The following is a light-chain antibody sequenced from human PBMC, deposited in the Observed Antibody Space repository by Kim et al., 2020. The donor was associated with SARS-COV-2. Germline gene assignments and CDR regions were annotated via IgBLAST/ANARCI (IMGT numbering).Light chain of an antibody. CDR1: NIGGHS. CDR2: YDS. CDR3: QVWDTDTDHYV. Sequence: APVQTAIITCGGNNIGGHSVHWYQQKPGQAPVLVMYYDSDRPSGIPERFSGSKSANTATLTISRVEAGDEADYYCQVWDTDTDHYVFGTGTKVTVL. J-gene: IGLJ1*01. V-gene: IGLV3-21*01.